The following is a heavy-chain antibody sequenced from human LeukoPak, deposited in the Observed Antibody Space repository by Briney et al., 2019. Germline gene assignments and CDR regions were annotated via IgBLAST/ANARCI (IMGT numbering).Heavy chain of an antibody. Sequence: PGGSLRLSCAASGFTFSSYSMNWVRQAPGKGLEWVSSISSSSSYIYYADSVKGRFTISRDNAKNSLYLQMNSLRAEDTAVYYCARAHRSSTSCCGDYWGQGTLVTVSS. V-gene: IGHV3-21*01. J-gene: IGHJ4*02. CDR2: ISSSSSYI. CDR1: GFTFSSYS. CDR3: ARAHRSSTSCCGDY. D-gene: IGHD2-2*01.